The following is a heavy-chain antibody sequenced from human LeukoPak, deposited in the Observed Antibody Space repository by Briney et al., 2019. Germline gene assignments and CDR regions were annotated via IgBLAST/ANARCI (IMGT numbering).Heavy chain of an antibody. V-gene: IGHV3-30*04. CDR1: GFTFSSYA. D-gene: IGHD6-19*01. Sequence: GGSLRLSCAASGFTFSSYAMHWVRQAPGKGLEWVAVISYDGSNKYYADSVKGRFTISRDNSKNTLYLQMNSLRAEDTAVYYCAKQYGSGWYRSLMDVWGKGTTVTISS. CDR2: ISYDGSNK. CDR3: AKQYGSGWYRSLMDV. J-gene: IGHJ6*03.